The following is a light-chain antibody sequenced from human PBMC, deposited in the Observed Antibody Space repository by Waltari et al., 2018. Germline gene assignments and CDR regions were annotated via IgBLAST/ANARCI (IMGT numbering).Light chain of an antibody. V-gene: IGKV1-5*03. J-gene: IGKJ2*01. CDR1: QSISSW. Sequence: DIQMTQSPSTLSASVGDRVTITCRASQSISSWLAWYQQKPGKVPKLLIHKASSLASGVPSRFSGSGSGTEFTLTISSLQPGDFATYYCQQYNSYSGTFGQGTKVEIK. CDR3: QQYNSYSGT. CDR2: KAS.